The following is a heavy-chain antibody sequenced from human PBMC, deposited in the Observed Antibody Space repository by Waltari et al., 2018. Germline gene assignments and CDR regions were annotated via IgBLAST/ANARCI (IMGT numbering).Heavy chain of an antibody. CDR3: ARVRPAAITSVWNAFDM. V-gene: IGHV3-53*01. J-gene: IGHJ3*02. CDR1: GFTVSRNL. D-gene: IGHD2-2*01. Sequence: EVQLVESGGGLIQPGGSLGLSCAASGFTVSRNLLSWVGQAPGKGLEWVSIICAVDITYYADSVKGRFTISRDNSKNNLYLQMNSLRAEDTAVYYCARVRPAAITSVWNAFDMWGQGTMVTVSS. CDR2: ICAVDIT.